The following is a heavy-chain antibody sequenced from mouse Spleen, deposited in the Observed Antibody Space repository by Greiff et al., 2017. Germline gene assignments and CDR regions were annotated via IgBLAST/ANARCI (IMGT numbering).Heavy chain of an antibody. CDR3: ARDGSSYNWYFDV. CDR2: INPSSGYT. D-gene: IGHD1-1*01. CDR1: GYTFTSYW. V-gene: IGHV1-7*01. J-gene: IGHJ1*01. Sequence: QVQLQQSGAELVKPGASVKVSCKASGYTFTSYWMHWVKQRPGQGLEWIGYINPSSGYTKYNQKFKDKATLTADKSSSTAYMQLSSLTYEDSAVYYCARDGSSYNWYFDVWGAGTTVTVSS.